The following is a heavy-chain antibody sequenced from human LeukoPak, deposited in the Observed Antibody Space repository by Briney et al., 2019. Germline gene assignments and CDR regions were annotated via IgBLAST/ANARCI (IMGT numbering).Heavy chain of an antibody. CDR2: ISGIVGST. J-gene: IGHJ4*02. Sequence: PSGGSLRLSCAASGFTFSSYAMSWVRQAPGKGLEWVSAISGIVGSTYYADSVKGRFTIPRDNSKNTLYLQMNSLRAEDTAVYYCAKDRLKTYYYDSSGSEGGYYFDYWGQGTLVTVSS. D-gene: IGHD3-22*01. CDR1: GFTFSSYA. CDR3: AKDRLKTYYYDSSGSEGGYYFDY. V-gene: IGHV3-23*01.